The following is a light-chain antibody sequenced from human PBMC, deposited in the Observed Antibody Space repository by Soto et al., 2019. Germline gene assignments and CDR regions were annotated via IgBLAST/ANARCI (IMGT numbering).Light chain of an antibody. CDR2: DAS. Sequence: EIVLTQSPATLSLSPGKRATLSCRASQSVSSYLAWYQQKPGQAPRLLIYDASNGATGIPARFSGSGSGTDFTLTISSLEPEDFAVYYCQQRSNWPWTFGQGTKVEVK. V-gene: IGKV3-11*01. CDR3: QQRSNWPWT. CDR1: QSVSSY. J-gene: IGKJ1*01.